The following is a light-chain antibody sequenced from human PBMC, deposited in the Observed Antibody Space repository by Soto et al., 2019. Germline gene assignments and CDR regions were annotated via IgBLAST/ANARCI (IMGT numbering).Light chain of an antibody. J-gene: IGKJ4*01. CDR3: QQYYSYPLT. Sequence: EIVMTQSPATLSVSPGERATLSCRASQSVGSHLAWYQQRPGQAPRLLIYGASYRATGIPARFSGSGSGTDFTLTISSLQSEDFATYYCQQYYSYPLTFGGGTKVDIK. CDR1: QSVGSH. V-gene: IGKV3-15*01. CDR2: GAS.